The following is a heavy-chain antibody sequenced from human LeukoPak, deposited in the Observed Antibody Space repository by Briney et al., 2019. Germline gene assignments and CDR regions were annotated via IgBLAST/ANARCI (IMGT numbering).Heavy chain of an antibody. Sequence: PGESLRLSCAASGFTFSNYVMIWVRQAPGKGLEWVSGITASGDSTYYADSVKGRFTMSRDNSRDTVYLQMNSLRVDGTAVYYCARTTEGGYTYGYFYYYYMDVWGKGTTVTISS. CDR1: GFTFSNYV. V-gene: IGHV3-23*01. CDR3: ARTTEGGYTYGYFYYYYMDV. D-gene: IGHD5-18*01. CDR2: ITASGDST. J-gene: IGHJ6*03.